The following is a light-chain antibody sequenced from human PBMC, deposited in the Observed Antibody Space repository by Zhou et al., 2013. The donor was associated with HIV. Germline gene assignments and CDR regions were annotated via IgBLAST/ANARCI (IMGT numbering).Light chain of an antibody. CDR1: RSISNY. CDR3: QQSYSVPPT. J-gene: IGKJ2*01. CDR2: KAS. V-gene: IGKV1-39*01. Sequence: DIQMTQSPSSLSASVGDRVIITCRASRSISNYLNWYQQKPGKAPTLLIYKASNLQSGVPSRFSGSGSGADFTLTINSLQPEDFATYFCQQSYSVPPTFGQGTKLEI.